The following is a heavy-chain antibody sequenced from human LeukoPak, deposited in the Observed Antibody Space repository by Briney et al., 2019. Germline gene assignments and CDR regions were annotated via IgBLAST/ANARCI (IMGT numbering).Heavy chain of an antibody. Sequence: PGGSLRLFCAPSGFTFSSYWMSWVRQAPGKGLEWVANIKQDGSEKYYVDSVKGRFTISRDNAKNSLYLQMNSLRAEDTAVYYCARDWPPHWFDPWGQGTLVTVSS. D-gene: IGHD1-14*01. CDR3: ARDWPPHWFDP. J-gene: IGHJ5*02. CDR1: GFTFSSYW. CDR2: IKQDGSEK. V-gene: IGHV3-7*04.